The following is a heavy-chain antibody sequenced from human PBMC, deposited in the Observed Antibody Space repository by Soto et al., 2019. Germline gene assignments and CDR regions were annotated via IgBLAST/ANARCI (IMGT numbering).Heavy chain of an antibody. Sequence: QLHLVQSGAVVKKPGASVTVSCSASGYPVTAYYMHWVRQAPGRGLEWMGGINPATGAAKYTQKFQGRVTMTRDTSPSTVFMELSGLTSEATAVFYCASGGGVGVAGSAAFDMWGQGTLVTVSS. CDR3: ASGGGVGVAGSAAFDM. CDR1: GYPVTAYY. J-gene: IGHJ3*02. D-gene: IGHD3-3*01. CDR2: INPATGAA. V-gene: IGHV1-2*02.